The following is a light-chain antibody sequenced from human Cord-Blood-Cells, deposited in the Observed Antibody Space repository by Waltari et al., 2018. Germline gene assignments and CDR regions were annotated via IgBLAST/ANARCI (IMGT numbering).Light chain of an antibody. Sequence: EIEPTQSPGSLSLSPGVSATLSCRASQSVSSSYLARYQQKTGQAPRLLIYGASNRATGIPDSVSGSGSGTDFALTISRLEREDFAVYYCQQYGSAPYTFDPGTKLEIK. CDR1: QSVSSSY. CDR2: GAS. CDR3: QQYGSAPYT. J-gene: IGKJ2*01. V-gene: IGKV3-20*01.